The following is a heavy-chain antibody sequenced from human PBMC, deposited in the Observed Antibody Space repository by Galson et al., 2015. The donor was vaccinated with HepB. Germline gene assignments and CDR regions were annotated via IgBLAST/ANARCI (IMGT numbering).Heavy chain of an antibody. CDR1: GGTFSSYA. CDR2: IIPIFGTA. J-gene: IGHJ6*03. Sequence: SVKVSCKASGGTFSSYAISWVRQAPGQGLEWMGGIIPIFGTANYAQKFQGRVTITADESTSTAYMELSSLRSEDTAVYYCARDLVAAAGNVDYYYYYMDVWGKGTTVTVSS. CDR3: ARDLVAAAGNVDYYYYYMDV. D-gene: IGHD6-13*01. V-gene: IGHV1-69*13.